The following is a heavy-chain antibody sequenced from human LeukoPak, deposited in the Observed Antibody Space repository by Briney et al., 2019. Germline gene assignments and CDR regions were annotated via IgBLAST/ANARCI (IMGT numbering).Heavy chain of an antibody. Sequence: PGGSLRLSCAASGFTFSSYAMSWVRQAPGKGLEWVSAISGSGGSTYYADSVKGRFTISRDNSKNTLYLQMNSLRAEDTAVYYCAKSEDNYGSLVIPFDYWGQGTLVTVSS. CDR1: GFTFSSYA. V-gene: IGHV3-23*01. CDR2: ISGSGGST. D-gene: IGHD3-10*01. CDR3: AKSEDNYGSLVIPFDY. J-gene: IGHJ4*02.